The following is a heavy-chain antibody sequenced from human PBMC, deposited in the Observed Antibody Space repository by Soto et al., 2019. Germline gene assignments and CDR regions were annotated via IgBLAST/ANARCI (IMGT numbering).Heavy chain of an antibody. Sequence: SETLSLTCTVSGGSISSGGYYWSWIRQHPGKGLEWIGYIYYSGSTYYNPSLKSRVTISVDTSKNQFSLKLSSVTAADTAVYHCAISVAARPVPFDYWGQGTLVTVSS. CDR3: AISVAARPVPFDY. J-gene: IGHJ4*02. CDR2: IYYSGST. V-gene: IGHV4-31*03. D-gene: IGHD6-6*01. CDR1: GGSISSGGYY.